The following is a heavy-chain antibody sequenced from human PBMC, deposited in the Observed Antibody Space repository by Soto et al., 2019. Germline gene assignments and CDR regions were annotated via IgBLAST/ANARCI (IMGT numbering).Heavy chain of an antibody. D-gene: IGHD6-13*01. CDR1: GFNGGGHY. CDR3: ARVPSNSYHYFDY. CDR2: IYSAGSA. V-gene: IGHV3-66*01. J-gene: IGHJ4*02. Sequence: GGFLRVCCGVVGFNGGGHYVSWVSQAPGKGLEWVSVIYSAGSADFADSVKGRFTISRDNSKNTLYLQVSSLRAEDTAVYYCARVPSNSYHYFDYWGQGTLVTVSS.